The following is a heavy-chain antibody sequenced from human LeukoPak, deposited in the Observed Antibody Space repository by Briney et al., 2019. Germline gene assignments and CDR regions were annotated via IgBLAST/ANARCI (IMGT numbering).Heavy chain of an antibody. CDR1: GGSISSYY. V-gene: IGHV4-4*07. D-gene: IGHD1-26*01. Sequence: SETLSLTXTVSGGSISSYYWNWIRQPAGQGLEWIGRMYTSGSTDYNPSLKSRVTMSVDTSKNQFSLKLNSVTAADTAVYYCARTPAWDYYFDYWGQRTLVTVSS. CDR2: MYTSGST. CDR3: ARTPAWDYYFDY. J-gene: IGHJ4*02.